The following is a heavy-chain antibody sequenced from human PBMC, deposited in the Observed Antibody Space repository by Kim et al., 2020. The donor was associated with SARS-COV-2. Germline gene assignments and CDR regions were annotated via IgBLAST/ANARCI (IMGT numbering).Heavy chain of an antibody. CDR3: ARDLTMTTQYYYYYYGMDV. Sequence: ASVKVSCKASGYTFTSYFMHWVRQAPGQGLEWMGIINPSGGSTSYAQKFQGRVTMTRDTSTSTVYMELSSLRSEDTAVYYCARDLTMTTQYYYYYYGMDVWGQGTTVTVSS. V-gene: IGHV1-46*03. CDR2: INPSGGST. J-gene: IGHJ6*02. D-gene: IGHD4-17*01. CDR1: GYTFTSYF.